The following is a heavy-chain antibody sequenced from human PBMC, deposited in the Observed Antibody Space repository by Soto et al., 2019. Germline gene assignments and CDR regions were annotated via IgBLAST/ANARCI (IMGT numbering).Heavy chain of an antibody. J-gene: IGHJ6*02. D-gene: IGHD3-10*01. CDR1: GGSISSSSYY. Sequence: SETLSLTCTVSGGSISSSSYYWGWIRQPPRKGLEWFGIIYYSGSTYYNPSLKSRVTISVDTSKNQFSLKLSSVTAADTAVYYCARTYYYGSGSYYSRMDVWGQGTTVTVSS. CDR3: ARTYYYGSGSYYSRMDV. CDR2: IYYSGST. V-gene: IGHV4-39*01.